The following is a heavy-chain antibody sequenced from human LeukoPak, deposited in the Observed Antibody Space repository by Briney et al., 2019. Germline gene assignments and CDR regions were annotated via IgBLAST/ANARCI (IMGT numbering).Heavy chain of an antibody. D-gene: IGHD3-9*01. Sequence: GGSLRLSCAASGFTFSNAWMSWVRQAPGKGLEWVGRIKSKTDGGAIDYAAPVRGRFTISRDDSIHTVYLQMNSLKTEDTAFYYCTTALNFDILTDLYQPIAAFDVWGPGAMVTVSS. CDR1: GFTFSNAW. V-gene: IGHV3-15*01. CDR2: IKSKTDGGAI. CDR3: TTALNFDILTDLYQPIAAFDV. J-gene: IGHJ3*01.